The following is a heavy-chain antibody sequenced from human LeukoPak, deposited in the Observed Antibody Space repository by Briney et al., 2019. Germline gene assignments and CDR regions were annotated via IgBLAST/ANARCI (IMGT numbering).Heavy chain of an antibody. CDR3: AKTYGSGWHGGFDY. Sequence: GGSLRLSCAASGFIFNNYVMHWVRQAPGKGLEYVSSISSNGVNTYYANSVKGRFTISRDNSKNTLYLQMNSLRAEDTAVYYCAKTYGSGWHGGFDYWGQGTLVTVAS. V-gene: IGHV3-64*01. CDR2: ISSNGVNT. D-gene: IGHD6-19*01. CDR1: GFIFNNYV. J-gene: IGHJ4*02.